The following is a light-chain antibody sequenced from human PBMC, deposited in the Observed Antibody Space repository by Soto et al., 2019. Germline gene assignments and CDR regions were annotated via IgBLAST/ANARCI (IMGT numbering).Light chain of an antibody. CDR1: QTISSY. Sequence: DIQMTQSPSSLSASVGDRVTITCRASQTISSYLNWYQQKPGKAPKLLIFAASSLQSGVPSRFSGSGSGTDFTFTIGSLQPDDTAIYYCQQARSFPLTFGGGTKVDIK. CDR2: AAS. V-gene: IGKV1-39*01. CDR3: QQARSFPLT. J-gene: IGKJ4*01.